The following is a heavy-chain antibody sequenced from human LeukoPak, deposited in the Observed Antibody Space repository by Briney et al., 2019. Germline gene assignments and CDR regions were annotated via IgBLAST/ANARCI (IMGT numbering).Heavy chain of an antibody. J-gene: IGHJ1*01. V-gene: IGHV3-30*18. CDR2: ISYDGSNK. CDR3: AKSQELGDYGGTQYFQH. D-gene: IGHD4-23*01. Sequence: GGSLRLSCAASGFTFSSYGMHWVRQAPGKGLEWVAVISYDGSNKYYADSVKGRFTISRDNSKNTLYLQMNSLRAEDTAVYYCAKSQELGDYGGTQYFQHWGQGTLVTVSS. CDR1: GFTFSSYG.